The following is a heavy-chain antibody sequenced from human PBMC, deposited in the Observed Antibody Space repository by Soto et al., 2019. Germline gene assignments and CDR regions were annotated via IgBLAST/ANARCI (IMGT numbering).Heavy chain of an antibody. Sequence: SETLSLTCTVSDDSFRGAEYYWSWIRQPLGKGPEWIGYTYYNGDTKYNPALRSRVTMSEDTSKNQFSLRLSSVTAAATAVYFCARGPAYIDGWRTFDLWGRGILVTVSS. CDR3: ARGPAYIDGWRTFDL. V-gene: IGHV4-61*08. CDR2: TYYNGDT. CDR1: DDSFRGAEYY. D-gene: IGHD6-19*01. J-gene: IGHJ4*02.